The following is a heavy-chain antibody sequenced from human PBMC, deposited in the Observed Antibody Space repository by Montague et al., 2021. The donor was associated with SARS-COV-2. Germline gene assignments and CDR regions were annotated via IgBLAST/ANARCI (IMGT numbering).Heavy chain of an antibody. D-gene: IGHD7-27*01. CDR3: ARSGRWGIFDH. V-gene: IGHV4-39*06. Sequence: SETLSLTCTVSGGSISSSSYYWCWIRQPPENGLEWIGSIYYSGYTHYNPSLNSRGTISVDTSNNHSPLRLSSVTAADAAVYYCARSGRWGIFDHWGQGTLVTVSS. CDR2: IYYSGYT. CDR1: GGSISSSSYY. J-gene: IGHJ5*02.